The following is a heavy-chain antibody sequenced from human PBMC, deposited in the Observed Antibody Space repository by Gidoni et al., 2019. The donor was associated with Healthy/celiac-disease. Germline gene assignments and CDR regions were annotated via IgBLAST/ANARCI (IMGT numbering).Heavy chain of an antibody. CDR1: GYTFTSYG. Sequence: QVQLVQSGAEVQKPGASVKVSCKASGYTFTSYGISRVRQAPGQGLEWMGWISAYNGNTNYAQKLQGRVTMTTDTSTSTAYMELRSLRSDDTAVYYCARDQVTIFGVVRGMDVWGQGTTVTVSS. CDR3: ARDQVTIFGVVRGMDV. J-gene: IGHJ6*02. D-gene: IGHD3-3*01. CDR2: ISAYNGNT. V-gene: IGHV1-18*04.